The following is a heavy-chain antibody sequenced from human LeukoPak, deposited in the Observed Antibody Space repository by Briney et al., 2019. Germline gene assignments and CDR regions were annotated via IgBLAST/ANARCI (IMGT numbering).Heavy chain of an antibody. CDR2: IYYSGST. J-gene: IGHJ4*02. CDR1: GGSISSYY. D-gene: IGHD5-18*01. Sequence: SETLSLTCTVSGGSISSYYWSWIRQPPGKGLEWFGYIYYSGSTNYNPSLKSRVTITVDTSKNQFSLKLSSVTAADTAVYYCAREGREDTAMALFDYWGQGTLVTVSS. CDR3: AREGREDTAMALFDY. V-gene: IGHV4-59*01.